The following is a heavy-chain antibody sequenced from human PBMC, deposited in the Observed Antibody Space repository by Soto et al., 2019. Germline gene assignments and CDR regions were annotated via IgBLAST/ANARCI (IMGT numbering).Heavy chain of an antibody. D-gene: IGHD2-8*02. CDR1: GFTFSDYT. Sequence: QVQLVESGGGVVQPGRSLRLSCSASGFTFSDYTMHWVRQAPGRGLEWVAIILYDESDQYYSDSVKGRFTISRDNSKNTLYLQMHSLTTEDTAVYYCAKDATHLWSKQYYFDSWGQGALVTVSS. V-gene: IGHV3-30*18. CDR3: AKDATHLWSKQYYFDS. CDR2: ILYDESDQ. J-gene: IGHJ4*02.